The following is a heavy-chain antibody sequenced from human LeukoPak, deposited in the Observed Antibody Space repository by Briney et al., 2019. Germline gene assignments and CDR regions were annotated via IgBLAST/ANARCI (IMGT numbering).Heavy chain of an antibody. CDR2: ISSSSRYI. V-gene: IGHV3-21*01. J-gene: IGHJ6*02. CDR1: GFTLSSYS. CDR3: ARADCSSTSCYYYYGMGV. Sequence: GGSLRLSCAASGFTLSSYSMNWVRQAPGKGLEWDSSISSSSRYIHYADSVKGRFTISRDNAKNSLYLQMNSLRAEDTAVYYCARADCSSTSCYYYYGMGVWGQGTTVTVSS. D-gene: IGHD2-2*01.